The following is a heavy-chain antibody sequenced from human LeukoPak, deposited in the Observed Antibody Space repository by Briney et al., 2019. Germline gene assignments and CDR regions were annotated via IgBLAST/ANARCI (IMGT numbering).Heavy chain of an antibody. D-gene: IGHD2-2*01. CDR2: IKQDGSEK. CDR3: ARRGVVVPAARDY. J-gene: IGHJ4*02. Sequence: GGSLRISCAASGFTFSSYWMSWVRQAPGKGLEWVANIKQDGSEKYYVDSVKGRFTISRDNAKNSLYLQMNSLRAEDTAVYYCARRGVVVPAARDYWGQGTLVTVSS. V-gene: IGHV3-7*01. CDR1: GFTFSSYW.